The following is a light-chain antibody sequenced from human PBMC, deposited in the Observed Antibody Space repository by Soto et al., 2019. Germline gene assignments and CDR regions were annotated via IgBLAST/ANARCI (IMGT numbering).Light chain of an antibody. V-gene: IGKV3-11*01. CDR2: LTS. Sequence: EIVLTQSPATLSSFPGDRVTLSCRASQAVNTRLAWYQHKPGQAPRLLIYLTSNRAAGIPARFSGSGSETDFTSTISDVEPEDFAVYYCHQRQSWPRTFGQGTKVDIK. CDR1: QAVNTR. CDR3: HQRQSWPRT. J-gene: IGKJ1*01.